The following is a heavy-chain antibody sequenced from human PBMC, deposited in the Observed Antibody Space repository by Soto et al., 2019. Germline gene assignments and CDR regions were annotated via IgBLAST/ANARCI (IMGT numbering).Heavy chain of an antibody. CDR2: IYYSGTT. J-gene: IGHJ2*01. D-gene: IGHD3-9*01. V-gene: IGHV4-39*01. CDR1: GDSISSSSYY. CDR3: AKTGPYDILTYWYFAL. Sequence: PSETLSLTCIVSGDSISSSSYYWVWIRQPPGKGLEWIGSIYYSGTTYYNPSLESRVTISIDTSKNQFSLKVSSLTAADTAVYYCAKTGPYDILTYWYFALWGRGTLVTVSS.